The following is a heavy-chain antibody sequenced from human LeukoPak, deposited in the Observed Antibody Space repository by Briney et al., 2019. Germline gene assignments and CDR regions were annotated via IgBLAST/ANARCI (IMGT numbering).Heavy chain of an antibody. V-gene: IGHV4-59*01. Sequence: SETLSLTCTVSGGSISTYYWSWIRQPPGKGLEWIGYVHYSGSTNYNPSLKSRVTIPVDTSKNQFSLKLSSVTAADTAVYYCARGGAAGHNYYYYGMDVWGQGTTVTVSS. D-gene: IGHD6-13*01. CDR1: GGSISTYY. CDR3: ARGGAAGHNYYYYGMDV. CDR2: VHYSGST. J-gene: IGHJ6*02.